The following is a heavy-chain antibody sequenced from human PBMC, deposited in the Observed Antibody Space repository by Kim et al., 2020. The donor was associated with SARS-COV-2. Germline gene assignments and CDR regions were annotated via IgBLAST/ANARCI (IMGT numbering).Heavy chain of an antibody. V-gene: IGHV3-30*01. CDR3: ARDKYDSSGYSYGMDV. Sequence: SVKGRFTISRDNSKNTLYLQRNSLRAEDTAVYYCARDKYDSSGYSYGMDVWGQGTTVTVSS. D-gene: IGHD3-22*01. J-gene: IGHJ6*02.